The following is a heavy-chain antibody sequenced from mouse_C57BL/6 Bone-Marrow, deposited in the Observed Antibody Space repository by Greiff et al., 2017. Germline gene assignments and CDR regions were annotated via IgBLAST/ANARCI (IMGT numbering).Heavy chain of an antibody. V-gene: IGHV1-53*01. CDR3: ARGGRGGTY. Sequence: QVQLQQPWTELVKPGASVKLSCKASCYTFTSYWMHWVKQRPGQGLEWIGNINPSNGGTNSNEQFKSKAPLTVDKSSSPASMQLSSLTSEDSAVDYGARGGRGGTYWGQGTTLTVSA. CDR2: INPSNGGT. CDR1: CYTFTSYW. J-gene: IGHJ2*01. D-gene: IGHD3-3*01.